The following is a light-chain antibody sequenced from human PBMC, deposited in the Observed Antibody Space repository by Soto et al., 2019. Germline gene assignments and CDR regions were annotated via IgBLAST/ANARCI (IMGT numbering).Light chain of an antibody. CDR2: EVS. CDR3: SLYVGNNNLV. Sequence: QSALTQPPSASGSPGQSVTISCTGTSSDVGGYNYVSWYQQHPGKAPKLMIYEVSKRPSGVPDRFSGSKSGNTASLTVSGLQAEDEADYYCSLYVGNNNLVFGGGTQLTVL. CDR1: SSDVGGYNY. V-gene: IGLV2-8*01. J-gene: IGLJ2*01.